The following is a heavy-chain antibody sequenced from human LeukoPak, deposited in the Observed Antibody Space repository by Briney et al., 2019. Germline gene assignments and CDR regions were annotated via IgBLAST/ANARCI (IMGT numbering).Heavy chain of an antibody. Sequence: AGSLRLSCAASGFTFTTYWMHWVRQAPGKGLEWVSRIKGDEMTTNYADSVEGRFTISRDNAKNTVYLEINSLRAEDTAAYYCARGGLFAYYFDYWGQGTLVTVSS. V-gene: IGHV3-74*01. CDR2: IKGDEMTT. CDR3: ARGGLFAYYFDY. D-gene: IGHD3-10*02. CDR1: GFTFTTYW. J-gene: IGHJ4*02.